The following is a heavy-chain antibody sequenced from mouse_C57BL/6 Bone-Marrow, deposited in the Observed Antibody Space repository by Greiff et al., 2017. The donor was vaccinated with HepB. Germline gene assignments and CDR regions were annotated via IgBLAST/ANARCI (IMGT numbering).Heavy chain of an antibody. CDR1: GYTFTSYW. D-gene: IGHD2-1*01. CDR3: ARNTVLLSYYFDY. J-gene: IGHJ2*01. V-gene: IGHV1-64*01. Sequence: QVQLQQPGAELVKPGASVKLSCKASGYTFTSYWMHWVKQRPGQGLEWIGMIHPNSGSTNYNEKFKSKATLTVEKSSSTAYMQLSSLTSEDSAVYYCARNTVLLSYYFDYWGQGTTLTVSS. CDR2: IHPNSGST.